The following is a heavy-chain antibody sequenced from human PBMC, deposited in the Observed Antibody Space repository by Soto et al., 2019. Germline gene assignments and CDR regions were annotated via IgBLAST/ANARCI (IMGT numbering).Heavy chain of an antibody. V-gene: IGHV3-23*01. J-gene: IGHJ4*02. CDR3: AKAGGIAVPGTHLDY. D-gene: IGHD6-19*01. Sequence: PGGSRRLSCAASGFTSSSYAMSRVRQAPGKGLEWVSAISGTGSSTNYADSVEGRFTISRDNSKNTLYLQMSSLRAEDTAVYYCAKAGGIAVPGTHLDYWGQGTLVTASS. CDR2: ISGTGSST. CDR1: GFTSSSYA.